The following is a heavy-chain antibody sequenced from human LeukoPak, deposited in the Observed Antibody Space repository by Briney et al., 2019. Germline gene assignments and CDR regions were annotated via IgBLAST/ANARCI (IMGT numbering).Heavy chain of an antibody. J-gene: IGHJ4*02. CDR1: GYTFTSYD. V-gene: IGHV1-8*01. CDR3: ARGRRHYDFWSGYYRNYYFDY. CDR2: MNPNSGNT. D-gene: IGHD3-3*01. Sequence: ASVKVSCKASGYTFTSYDTNWVRQATGQGLEWMGWMNPNSGNTGYAQKFQGRVTMTRNTSISTAYMELSSLRSEDTAVYYCARGRRHYDFWSGYYRNYYFDYWGQGTLVTVSS.